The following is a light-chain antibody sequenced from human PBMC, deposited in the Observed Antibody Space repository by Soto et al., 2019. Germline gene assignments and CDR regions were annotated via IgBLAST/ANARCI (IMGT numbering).Light chain of an antibody. CDR1: QSVSSSY. CDR3: QLYGRSPGYP. V-gene: IGKV3-20*01. J-gene: IGKJ2*01. Sequence: DIVLTQSPGTLSLSPGERATLSCRASQSVSSSYLTWYQQKPGQAPRVLVYGSSRRATGIPYRFSGSGSGTYFTLTIGRLEPEDFVFYYWQLYGRSPGYPFGQGTKLEIK. CDR2: GSS.